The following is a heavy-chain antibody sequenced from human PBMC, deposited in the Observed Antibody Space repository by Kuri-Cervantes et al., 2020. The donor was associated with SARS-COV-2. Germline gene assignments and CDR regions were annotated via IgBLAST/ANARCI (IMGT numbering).Heavy chain of an antibody. V-gene: IGHV3-23*01. CDR3: AKAGPYYYDSSGYPIDY. D-gene: IGHD3-22*01. CDR2: ISGSGGST. CDR1: GFTFSSYA. Sequence: GGSLRLSCAASGFTFSSYAMSWVRQVPGKGLEWVSAISGSGGSTYYADSVKGRFTISRDNSKNTLYLQMNSLRAEDTAVYYCAKAGPYYYDSSGYPIDYWGQGTLVTVSS. J-gene: IGHJ4*02.